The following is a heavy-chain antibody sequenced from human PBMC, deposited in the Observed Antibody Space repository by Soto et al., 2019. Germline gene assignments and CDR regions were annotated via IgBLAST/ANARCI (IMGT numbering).Heavy chain of an antibody. J-gene: IGHJ4*02. CDR3: AKDKGYDSSGYYFDY. CDR1: GFTFDDYT. Sequence: GGSLRLSCAASGFTFDDYTMHWVRQAPGKGLEWVSLISWDGGSTYYADSVKGRFTISRDNSKNSLYLQMNSLRTEDTALYYCAKDKGYDSSGYYFDYWGQGTLVTVSS. CDR2: ISWDGGST. D-gene: IGHD3-22*01. V-gene: IGHV3-43*01.